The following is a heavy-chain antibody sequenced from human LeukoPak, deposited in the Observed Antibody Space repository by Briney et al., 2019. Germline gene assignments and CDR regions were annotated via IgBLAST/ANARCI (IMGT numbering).Heavy chain of an antibody. D-gene: IGHD1-26*01. CDR1: GFTFSSYS. V-gene: IGHV3-48*01. J-gene: IGHJ4*02. Sequence: GGSLRLSCAASGFTFSSYSMNWVRQAPGKGLEWVSYISSSSSTIYYADSVKGRFTISRDNAKNSLYLQMNSLRAEDTAVYYCARDRVGATGDCWGQGTLVTVSS. CDR2: ISSSSSTI. CDR3: ARDRVGATGDC.